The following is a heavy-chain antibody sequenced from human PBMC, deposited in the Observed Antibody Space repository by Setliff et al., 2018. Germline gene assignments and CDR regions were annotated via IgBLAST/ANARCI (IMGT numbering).Heavy chain of an antibody. D-gene: IGHD1-1*01. CDR3: ARVRNTQNGFFDY. CDR2: ISYSGKT. Sequence: KPSETLSLTCTVSGGSINNYYWSWVRQPPGKGLEWLGYISYSGKTNYNPSLKSRVTMSVDTSKNQFSLRLTSVTAADTAIYYCARVRNTQNGFFDYWSQGTLVTVSS. J-gene: IGHJ4*02. V-gene: IGHV4-59*12. CDR1: GGSINNYY.